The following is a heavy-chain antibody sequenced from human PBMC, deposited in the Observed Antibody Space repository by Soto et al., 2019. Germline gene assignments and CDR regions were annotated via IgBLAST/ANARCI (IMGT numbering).Heavy chain of an antibody. J-gene: IGHJ6*02. Sequence: GASVKVSCKASGYTFTSYGISWVRQAPGQGLEWMGWISACNGNTNYAQKLQGRVTMTTDTSTSTAYMELRSLRSDDTAVYYCASQPIYCTNGVFSTYYYHYGMDVWGQGTTVTVSS. CDR3: ASQPIYCTNGVFSTYYYHYGMDV. D-gene: IGHD2-8*01. CDR2: ISACNGNT. CDR1: GYTFTSYG. V-gene: IGHV1-18*04.